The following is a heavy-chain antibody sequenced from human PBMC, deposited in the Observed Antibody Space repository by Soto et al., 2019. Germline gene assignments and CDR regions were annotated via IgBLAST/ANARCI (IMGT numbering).Heavy chain of an antibody. CDR2: ISSYNGNK. V-gene: IGHV1-18*01. CDR1: GYTFTTYG. J-gene: IGHJ4*02. D-gene: IGHD3-22*01. Sequence: QVQLVQSGAEVKKPGASVKVSCKASGYTFTTYGMSWVRQAPGQGLDWMGWISSYNGNKKYAERVHGRVTMTTDTTTSTAYMELRSLRSDDTAVYYCARGPTDYYDNSGNYFLDYWGQGTLVTVSS. CDR3: ARGPTDYYDNSGNYFLDY.